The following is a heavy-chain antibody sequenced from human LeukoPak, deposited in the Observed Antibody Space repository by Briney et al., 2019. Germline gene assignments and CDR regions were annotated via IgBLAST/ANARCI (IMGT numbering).Heavy chain of an antibody. Sequence: KPSETLSLTCNVSGGSISSGGYYWSWIRQHPGKGLEWIGYIYYSGSTYYNPSLKSRVTISVDTSKNQFSLKLSSVTAADTAVYYCARGIAYCGGDCYSYFDYWGQGTLVTVSS. V-gene: IGHV4-31*03. D-gene: IGHD2-21*02. CDR2: IYYSGST. J-gene: IGHJ4*02. CDR1: GGSISSGGYY. CDR3: ARGIAYCGGDCYSYFDY.